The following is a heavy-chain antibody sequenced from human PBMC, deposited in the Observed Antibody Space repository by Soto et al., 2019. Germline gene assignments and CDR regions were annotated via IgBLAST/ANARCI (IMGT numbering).Heavy chain of an antibody. V-gene: IGHV4-39*01. J-gene: IGHJ4*02. CDR3: ARGGYSGSTAPDY. CDR1: GGSISSSSYY. CDR2: IYYSGST. Sequence: QLQLQESRPGLVKPSETLSLTCTVSGGSISSSSYYWGWIRQPPGKGLEWIGSIYYSGSTYYNPSLNSRVTRAVDTSKNQFSLKLSSVTAADTAVYYCARGGYSGSTAPDYWGQGTLVMVSS. D-gene: IGHD1-26*01.